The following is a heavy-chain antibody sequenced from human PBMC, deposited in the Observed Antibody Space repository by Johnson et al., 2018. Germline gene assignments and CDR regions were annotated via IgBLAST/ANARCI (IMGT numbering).Heavy chain of an antibody. CDR2: IVPMHNIT. D-gene: IGHD6-19*01. V-gene: IGHV1-69*10. CDR1: GYTFTSYA. Sequence: QVQLVQSGAEVKKPGASVKVSCKASGYTFTSYAIGWVRQAPGQGLELMGAIVPMHNITNKAQKFHDRVTITADESTSTAYMDLSGLRSEDTAVYYCARDRRQWLGATDAFDLWGQGTVVTVSS. J-gene: IGHJ3*01. CDR3: ARDRRQWLGATDAFDL.